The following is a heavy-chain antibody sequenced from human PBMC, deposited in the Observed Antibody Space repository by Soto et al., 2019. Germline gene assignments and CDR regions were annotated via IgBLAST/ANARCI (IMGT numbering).Heavy chain of an antibody. V-gene: IGHV4-39*02. CDR1: GGSISSSSYY. CDR3: AKDFSDYSNYYYYYMDV. Sequence: SETLSLTCTVSGGSISSSSYYWGWIRQPPGKGLEWIGSIYYSGSTYYNPSLKSRVTISVDTSKNQFSLKLSSVTAADTAVYYCAKDFSDYSNYYYYYMDVWGKGTTVTVSS. CDR2: IYYSGST. D-gene: IGHD4-4*01. J-gene: IGHJ6*03.